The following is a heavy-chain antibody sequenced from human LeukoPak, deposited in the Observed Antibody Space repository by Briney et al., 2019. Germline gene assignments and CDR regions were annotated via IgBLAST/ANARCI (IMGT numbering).Heavy chain of an antibody. CDR3: ARAGRWEGRPHAFDI. J-gene: IGHJ3*02. D-gene: IGHD1-26*01. CDR1: GGSISSYY. CDR2: IYYSGIT. Sequence: PSETLSLTCTVSGGSISSYYWSWIRQPPGKGLEWMGYIYYSGITNYNPSLKRRVTISVDTSQNQFSLKLSSVTAADTAVYYCARAGRWEGRPHAFDIWGQATMVTVSS. V-gene: IGHV4-59*01.